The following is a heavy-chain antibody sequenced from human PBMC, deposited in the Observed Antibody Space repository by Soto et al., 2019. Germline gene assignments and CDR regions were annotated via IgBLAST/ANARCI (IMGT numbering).Heavy chain of an antibody. Sequence: ASVKVSCKASGYTFTGYYMHWVRQAPGQGLEWMGWINPNSGGTNYAQKFQGRVTMTRETSISTAYMELSRLRSDDTAVYYCARVGGYCTNGVCYLADYWGQGTLVTVSS. CDR1: GYTFTGYY. J-gene: IGHJ4*02. CDR2: INPNSGGT. D-gene: IGHD2-8*01. CDR3: ARVGGYCTNGVCYLADY. V-gene: IGHV1-2*02.